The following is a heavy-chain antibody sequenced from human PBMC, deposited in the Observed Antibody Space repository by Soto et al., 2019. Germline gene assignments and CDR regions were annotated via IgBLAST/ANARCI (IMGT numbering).Heavy chain of an antibody. J-gene: IGHJ4*02. D-gene: IGHD1-1*01. CDR2: ISDSGATT. CDR3: AKDKPGTTSFDD. CDR1: AFTISRYA. Sequence: EVQLLESGGGLVQPGGSLRLSCEASAFTISRYAMSWVRQAPGKGLEWVSAISDSGATTHYADSVKGRFTISRDTSKSTLYLQMNTLRAEDTAVYYCAKDKPGTTSFDDWGQGTLVIVSS. V-gene: IGHV3-23*01.